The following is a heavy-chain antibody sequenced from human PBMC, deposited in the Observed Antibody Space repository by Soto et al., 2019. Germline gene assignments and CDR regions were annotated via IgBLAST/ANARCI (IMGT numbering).Heavy chain of an antibody. CDR3: ARDGDYYASSGFQRDYHYYGMDV. CDR1: GGSFSDYA. D-gene: IGHD3-22*01. Sequence: QVQLVQSGAEVKKPGSSVKVSCQASGGSFSDYAIIWVRQAPGQGLEWMGGIIPMLGIADNAQKFQGRVIITADEYTSTVYMELSSLRSEDTAVYYCARDGDYYASSGFQRDYHYYGMDVWGQGTTVTVAS. V-gene: IGHV1-69*01. J-gene: IGHJ6*02. CDR2: IIPMLGIA.